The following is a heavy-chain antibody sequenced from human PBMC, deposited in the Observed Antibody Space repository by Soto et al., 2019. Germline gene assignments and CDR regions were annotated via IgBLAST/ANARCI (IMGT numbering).Heavy chain of an antibody. Sequence: SVKVSCKASGYTFTDYYLNWVRQAPGQGLEWMGWINPHSGGTNYAQKFQGRVTMTRDTSINTAYMDLSSLGSDDTAVYFCARAHYYDSWNNYFDYWGQGALVTGSS. D-gene: IGHD3-22*01. CDR2: INPHSGGT. J-gene: IGHJ4*02. CDR1: GYTFTDYY. CDR3: ARAHYYDSWNNYFDY. V-gene: IGHV1-2*02.